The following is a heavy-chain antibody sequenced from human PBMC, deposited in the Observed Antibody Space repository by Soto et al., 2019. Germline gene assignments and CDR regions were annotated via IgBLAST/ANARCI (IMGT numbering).Heavy chain of an antibody. CDR2: VYPGDSGT. Sequence: ESLKISCKGSGYTFTTYWIGWVRQMPGKGLEWMGIVYPGDSGTRYSPSFQGQVTISADKSISTAYLQWSGLKASDTAMYYCARHLREYCNGDDCYDAFDIWGQGTMVTVSS. CDR1: GYTFTTYW. CDR3: ARHLREYCNGDDCYDAFDI. D-gene: IGHD2-15*01. V-gene: IGHV5-51*01. J-gene: IGHJ3*02.